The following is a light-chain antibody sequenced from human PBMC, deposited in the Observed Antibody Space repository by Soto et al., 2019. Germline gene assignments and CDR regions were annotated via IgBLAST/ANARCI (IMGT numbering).Light chain of an antibody. CDR1: QTIRTY. CDR2: GAS. J-gene: IGKJ1*01. V-gene: IGKV1-39*01. CDR3: QQSYINPRT. Sequence: DIQMTQSPSSLSASVGDRVTITCRASQTIRTYLNWYQQKPGKAPKLLIYGASNLQSGVPFRFTGSGSGTDFTLTISSLQPEDFATYYCQQSYINPRTFSQGTKLEIK.